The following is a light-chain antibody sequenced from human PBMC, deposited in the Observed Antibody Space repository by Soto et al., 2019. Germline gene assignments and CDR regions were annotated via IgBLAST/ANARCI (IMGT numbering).Light chain of an antibody. CDR3: QQYNNWPPLT. V-gene: IGKV3-15*01. Sequence: EIVMTQSPATLSVSPGERATLSCRASQSVSSTLAWYQQKPGQAPMLLIYGASTRATGIPARFSGSGSGTEFTLTISRLQSEDFAVYYCQQYNNWPPLTFGGGNKVEIK. CDR2: GAS. CDR1: QSVSST. J-gene: IGKJ4*01.